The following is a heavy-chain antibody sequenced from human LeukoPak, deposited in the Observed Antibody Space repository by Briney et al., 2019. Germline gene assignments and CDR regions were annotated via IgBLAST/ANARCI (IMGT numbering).Heavy chain of an antibody. V-gene: IGHV4-34*01. D-gene: IGHD3-3*01. CDR2: INHSGST. CDR1: GGSFSGYY. CDR3: ARLPRDYDFWSGPSGY. J-gene: IGHJ4*02. Sequence: SETLSLTCAVYGGSFSGYYWSWIRQPPGKGLEWIGEINHSGSTNYNPSLKSRVTISVDTSKNQFSLKLSSVTAADTAVYYCARLPRDYDFWSGPSGYWGQGTLVTVSS.